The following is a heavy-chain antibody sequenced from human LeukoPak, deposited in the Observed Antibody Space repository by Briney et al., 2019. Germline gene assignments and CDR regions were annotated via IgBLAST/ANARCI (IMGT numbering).Heavy chain of an antibody. V-gene: IGHV3-48*02. CDR2: ISSSSTTI. CDR1: GFTFSSYS. CDR3: ARDRYCGGDCYSNAFDI. Sequence: GGSVRLSCAASGFTFSSYSMNWVRQAPGKGLEWVSYISSSSTTIYYADSLKGRFTISRDNGKNSLYLHMNSLRDEDTAVYYCARDRYCGGDCYSNAFDIWGQGTIVTVSS. D-gene: IGHD2-21*02. J-gene: IGHJ3*02.